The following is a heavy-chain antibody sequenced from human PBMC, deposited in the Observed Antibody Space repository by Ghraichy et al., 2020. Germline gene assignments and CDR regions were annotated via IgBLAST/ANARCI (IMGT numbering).Heavy chain of an antibody. J-gene: IGHJ3*02. Sequence: TLSLTCTVSGGSISSYYWSWIRQPPGKGLEWIGYIYYSGSTNYNPSLKSRVTISVDTSKNQFSLKLSSVTAADTAVYYCARLGYYDRSKVDAFDIWGQGTMVTVSS. D-gene: IGHD3-22*01. CDR3: ARLGYYDRSKVDAFDI. V-gene: IGHV4-59*08. CDR2: IYYSGST. CDR1: GGSISSYY.